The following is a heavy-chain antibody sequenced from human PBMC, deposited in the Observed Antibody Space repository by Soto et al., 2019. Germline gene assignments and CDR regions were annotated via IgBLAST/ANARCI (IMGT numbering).Heavy chain of an antibody. CDR1: GYTFTSYG. J-gene: IGHJ6*02. V-gene: IGHV1-18*04. CDR2: SSACNGNT. Sequence: ASVKVSCKASGYTFTSYGISWVRQAPGQGLEWMGFSSACNGNTNYAQKLQGRVTMTTDTSTSTAYMELRSLRSDDTAVYYGARIVVVPAAAPEGGNYYYYGMDXWGQGTTVTVS. CDR3: ARIVVVPAAAPEGGNYYYYGMDX. D-gene: IGHD2-2*01.